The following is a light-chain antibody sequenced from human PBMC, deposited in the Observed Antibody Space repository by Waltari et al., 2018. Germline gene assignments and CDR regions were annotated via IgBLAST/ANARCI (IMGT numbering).Light chain of an antibody. CDR2: GAS. J-gene: IGKJ1*01. CDR3: QQSYITPPWT. CDR1: QSVNNY. V-gene: IGKV1-39*01. Sequence: DIQMTQSPSSLSASVGARVTITCRASQSVNNYLHWYQQKAGKAPKLLIYGASSLHSGVPSRFSGGGSGTDFTLTISGLQAEDFATYYCQQSYITPPWTFGQGTKVDIK.